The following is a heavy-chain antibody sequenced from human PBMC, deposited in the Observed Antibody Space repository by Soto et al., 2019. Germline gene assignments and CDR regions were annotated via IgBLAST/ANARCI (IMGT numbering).Heavy chain of an antibody. CDR2: IIPIFGTA. CDR1: GGTFGSYA. D-gene: IGHD2-15*01. CDR3: ARHPGGRGYYYGMDV. J-gene: IGHJ6*02. V-gene: IGHV1-69*12. Sequence: QVQLVQSGAEVKKPGSSVKVSCKSSGGTFGSYANSWVRQAPGQELEWMGGIIPIFGTANYAQKFQGRVTITADESTSTAYMELSSLRSEDTAVYYCARHPGGRGYYYGMDVWGQGTTVTVSS.